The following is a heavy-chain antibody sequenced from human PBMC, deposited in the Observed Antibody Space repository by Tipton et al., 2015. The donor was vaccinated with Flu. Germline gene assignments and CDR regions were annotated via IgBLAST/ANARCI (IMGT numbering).Heavy chain of an antibody. J-gene: IGHJ5*02. CDR3: ARRDYSNYVSDPKNWFDP. Sequence: LRLSCTVSGGFFTSYYWNWIRQPPGKGLEWIGYIYNSQYTKYNPSLKSRVTISVDTSKNQFSLRLSSVTAADTAVYYCARRDYSNYVSDPKNWFDPWGQGTLVTVSS. D-gene: IGHD4-11*01. CDR1: GGFFTSYY. V-gene: IGHV4-4*09. CDR2: IYNSQYT.